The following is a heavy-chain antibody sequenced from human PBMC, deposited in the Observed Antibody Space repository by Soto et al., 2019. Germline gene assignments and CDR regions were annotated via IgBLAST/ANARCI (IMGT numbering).Heavy chain of an antibody. J-gene: IGHJ4*02. D-gene: IGHD3-16*01. CDR3: THRGGATVGLYYFDY. V-gene: IGHV2-5*01. Sequence: SGPTLVNPTQTLTLTCAFSGFSLSTTGVGVSWNRQPPGKALEWLALIYWHDDKRYSPSLKSRLTITKDTSKNQVVLTMTNMDPVDTATYYCTHRGGATVGLYYFDYWGQGALVTVSS. CDR1: GFSLSTTGVG. CDR2: IYWHDDK.